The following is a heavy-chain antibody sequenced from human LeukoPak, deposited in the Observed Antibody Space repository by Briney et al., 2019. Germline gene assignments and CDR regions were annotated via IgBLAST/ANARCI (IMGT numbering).Heavy chain of an antibody. V-gene: IGHV1-2*02. CDR3: ARGPYYYDSSGLQGPFDR. D-gene: IGHD3-22*01. Sequence: ASVKVSCKASGYTLTGYYMHWVRQAPGQGLEWMGWINPNSGGTNYAQKFQGRVTMTRDTSISRAYMELSRLRSDDTAVYYCARGPYYYDSSGLQGPFDRWGQGTLVTVSS. CDR2: INPNSGGT. J-gene: IGHJ5*02. CDR1: GYTLTGYY.